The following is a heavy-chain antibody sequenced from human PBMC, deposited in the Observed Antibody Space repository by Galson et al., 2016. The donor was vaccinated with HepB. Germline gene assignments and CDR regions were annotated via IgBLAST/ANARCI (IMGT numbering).Heavy chain of an antibody. CDR3: ARDGPWRYLEWLEYHYYYYMDV. J-gene: IGHJ6*03. V-gene: IGHV3-33*01. Sequence: SLRLSCATPGFTFSNYGMHWVRQAPGQGLEWVAAIWYDGSNKYYGDSVKGRFNISRDNSKNTVYLQMDSLRAEDTAVYYCARDGPWRYLEWLEYHYYYYMDVWGKGTTVTVSS. D-gene: IGHD3-3*01. CDR2: IWYDGSNK. CDR1: GFTFSNYG.